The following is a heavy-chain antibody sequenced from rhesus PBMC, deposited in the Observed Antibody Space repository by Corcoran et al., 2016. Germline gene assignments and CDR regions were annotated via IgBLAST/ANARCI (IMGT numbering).Heavy chain of an antibody. V-gene: IGHV4-169*01. D-gene: IGHD4-35*01. CDR1: GGSISSSY. Sequence: QVQLQESGPGLVKPSETLSVTCAVSGGSISSSYWSWIRQPPGKGLEWIGYVYGSGSSTNYNPSLKIRVTLSVDTSKNQLSLKLSSVTTADTAVYYCARLYGNYWYFDLWGPGTPITISS. CDR3: ARLYGNYWYFDL. CDR2: VYGSGSST. J-gene: IGHJ2*01.